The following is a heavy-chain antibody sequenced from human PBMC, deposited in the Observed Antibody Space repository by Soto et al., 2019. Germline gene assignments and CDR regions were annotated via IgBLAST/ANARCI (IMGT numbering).Heavy chain of an antibody. Sequence: ASVKVSCKASGYTFTSYDINWVRQATGQGLEWMGWMNPNSGNTGYAQKFQGRVTMTRNTSISTAYMELSSLRSEDTAVYYCARGYCSGGSCTTQDWFDPWGQGTLVTVSA. CDR3: ARGYCSGGSCTTQDWFDP. V-gene: IGHV1-8*01. D-gene: IGHD2-15*01. J-gene: IGHJ5*02. CDR1: GYTFTSYD. CDR2: MNPNSGNT.